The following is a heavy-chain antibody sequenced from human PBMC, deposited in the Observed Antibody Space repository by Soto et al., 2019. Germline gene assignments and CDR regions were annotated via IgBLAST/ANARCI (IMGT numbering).Heavy chain of an antibody. CDR3: ARDSRQWGSTGWKRENLFDI. D-gene: IGHD3-16*01. Sequence: QVQLEQSGAEVKRPGSSMKVSCKTSGGNFNTYPISWVRQAPGHRLEWMGKIIPIFGTPDYAQKFQGRVTINADEATTTVYMELRSLKSDDSAVYYCARDSRQWGSTGWKRENLFDIWGQGTMVTVSS. V-gene: IGHV1-69*18. J-gene: IGHJ3*02. CDR2: IIPIFGTP. CDR1: GGNFNTYP.